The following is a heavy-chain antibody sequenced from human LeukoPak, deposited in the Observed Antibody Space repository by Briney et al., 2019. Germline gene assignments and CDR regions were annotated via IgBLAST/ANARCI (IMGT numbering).Heavy chain of an antibody. CDR2: IYHTGST. Sequence: SETLSLTCTVSGHSIINSYYWGWIRQPPGKGLEWIGSIYHTGSTYYNPSLKSRVTISVDTSKNQFSLKVKSVTAADTAVYYCARAPYYFVPPIDSWGQGTLVIVSS. CDR3: ARAPYYFVPPIDS. D-gene: IGHD3-16*01. J-gene: IGHJ4*02. CDR1: GHSIINSYY. V-gene: IGHV4-38-2*02.